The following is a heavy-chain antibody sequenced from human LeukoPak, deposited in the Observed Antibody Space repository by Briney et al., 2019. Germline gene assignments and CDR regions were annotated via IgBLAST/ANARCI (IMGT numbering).Heavy chain of an antibody. CDR2: IYISKSM. CDR1: GGSISSGFYD. J-gene: IGHJ4*02. V-gene: IGHV4-61*09. D-gene: IGHD3-10*01. Sequence: SQTLSLTCTVSGGSISSGFYDWYWIRQPAGKGLEWIGHIYISKSMNYNPSLKSRVTISVDTSKNQFSLKLTSVTAADTAVYYCTKGRGIWGQGTLVTVSS. CDR3: TKGRGI.